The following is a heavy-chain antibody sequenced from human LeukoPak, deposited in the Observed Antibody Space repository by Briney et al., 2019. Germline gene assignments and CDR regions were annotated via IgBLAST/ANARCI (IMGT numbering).Heavy chain of an antibody. D-gene: IGHD6-19*01. J-gene: IGHJ4*02. V-gene: IGHV4-38-2*02. CDR2: IYYTGST. CDR3: GRGGGIAVAGE. CDR1: GYPISSGYY. Sequence: PSETLSLTCTVSGYPISSGYYWGWIRQPPGKGLEYIGIIYYTGSTYYNPSLKSRVSMSIDTSKNQFSLKLSSVTAADTAVYYCGRGGGIAVAGEWGQGTLVTVSS.